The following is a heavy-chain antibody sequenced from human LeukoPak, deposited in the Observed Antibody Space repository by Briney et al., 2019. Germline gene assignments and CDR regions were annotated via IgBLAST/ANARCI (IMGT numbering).Heavy chain of an antibody. D-gene: IGHD3-10*01. CDR3: ARDLRGFVGEVRGGYYYYPMDV. J-gene: IGHJ6*02. Sequence: ASVKVSCKASGYTFTNYPINWVRQAPGQGLEWMGWISAYNGNTKYAQKLQGKIIMTRDTSTNTVYMEVRSLRSVDTAIYYCARDLRGFVGEVRGGYYYYPMDVWGQGTTVTVSS. CDR2: ISAYNGNT. V-gene: IGHV1-18*01. CDR1: GYTFTNYP.